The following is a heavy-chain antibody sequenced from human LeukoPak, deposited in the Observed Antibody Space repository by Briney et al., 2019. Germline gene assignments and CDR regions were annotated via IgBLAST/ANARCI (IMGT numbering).Heavy chain of an antibody. CDR2: IIPIFGTA. CDR1: GGTFSSYA. D-gene: IGHD3-3*01. V-gene: IGHV1-69*13. Sequence: SVKVSCKASGGTFSSYAISWLRQAPGQGLEWMGGIIPIFGTANYAQKFQGRVTITADESTSTAYMELSSLRSEDTAVYYCARAQILTALLGVPDLKLGAFDIWGQGTMVTVSS. CDR3: ARAQILTALLGVPDLKLGAFDI. J-gene: IGHJ3*02.